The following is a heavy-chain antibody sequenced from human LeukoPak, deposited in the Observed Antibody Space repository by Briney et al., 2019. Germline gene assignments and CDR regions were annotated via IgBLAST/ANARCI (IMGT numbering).Heavy chain of an antibody. J-gene: IGHJ4*02. D-gene: IGHD2-21*02. CDR3: ASSAAYCGGDCYYGVY. CDR1: GGTLSSYA. CDR2: IIPIFGTA. V-gene: IGHV1-69*05. Sequence: SVKVSCKASGGTLSSYAISWVRQAPGQGLEWMGGIIPIFGTANYAQKFQGRVTITTDESTSTAYMELSSLRSEDTAVYYCASSAAYCGGDCYYGVYWGQGTLVTVSS.